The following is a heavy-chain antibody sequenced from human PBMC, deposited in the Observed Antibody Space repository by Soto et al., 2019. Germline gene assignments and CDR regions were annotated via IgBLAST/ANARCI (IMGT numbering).Heavy chain of an antibody. J-gene: IGHJ6*03. D-gene: IGHD4-4*01. Sequence: SETLCLTCAVYGGSFGGYYWSWIRQPPGKGLEWIGEINHSGSTNYNPSLKSRVTISVDTSKNQFSLKLSSVTAADTAVYYCARVAVTTAGDYYYYMDVWGKGTTVTVSS. CDR3: ARVAVTTAGDYYYYMDV. CDR1: GGSFGGYY. V-gene: IGHV4-34*01. CDR2: INHSGST.